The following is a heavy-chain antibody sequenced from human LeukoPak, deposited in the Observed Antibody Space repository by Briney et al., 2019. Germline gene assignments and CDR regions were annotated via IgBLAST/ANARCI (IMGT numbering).Heavy chain of an antibody. J-gene: IGHJ5*02. CDR2: IYTSGST. CDR3: ARLGAYYDFWSGYSHPPNWFDP. V-gene: IGHV4-4*07. CDR1: GGSISSYY. Sequence: SETLSLTCTVSGGSISSYYWSWIRQPAGKGLEWIGRIYTSGSTNYNPSLKSRVTISVDTSKNQFSLKLSSVTAADTAVYYCARLGAYYDFWSGYSHPPNWFDPWGQGTLVTVSS. D-gene: IGHD3-3*01.